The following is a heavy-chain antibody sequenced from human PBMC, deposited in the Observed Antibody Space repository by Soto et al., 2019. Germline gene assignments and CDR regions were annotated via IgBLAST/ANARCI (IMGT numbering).Heavy chain of an antibody. CDR1: GYAFTSHF. Sequence: ASVKVSCKASGYAFTSHFMHWVRQAPGQGLEWMGIINPSDRSTDYAHKFRGRVTMTTDTSTNTAYMDLRSLRSDDTAVYYCARHNSQWPNWFDPWGQGTPVTVSS. CDR3: ARHNSQWPNWFDP. V-gene: IGHV1-46*01. D-gene: IGHD1-1*01. J-gene: IGHJ5*02. CDR2: INPSDRST.